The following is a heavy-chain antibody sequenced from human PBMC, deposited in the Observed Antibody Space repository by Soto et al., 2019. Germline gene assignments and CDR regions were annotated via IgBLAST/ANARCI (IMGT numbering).Heavy chain of an antibody. J-gene: IGHJ5*02. CDR1: RFTFSSYA. CDR3: ATQSNNNWYAGVRFGP. D-gene: IGHD1-1*01. Sequence: EVQLLESGGGLVQPGGSLRLSCAASRFTFSSYAMSWVRPAPGKGLEWVSAISDRGGSTYYADSVRGRFTISTDNSKNTLYLKMNTVRAEDTAVYHCATQSNNNWYAGVRFGPWGQGSLLTVSS. CDR2: ISDRGGST. V-gene: IGHV3-23*01.